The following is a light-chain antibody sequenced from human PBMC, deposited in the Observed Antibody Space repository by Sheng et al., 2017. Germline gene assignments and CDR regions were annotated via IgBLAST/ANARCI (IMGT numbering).Light chain of an antibody. Sequence: EIVMTQSPATLSVSPGQGVTLSCRASQNIADNLAWYQQRPGQTPTLLIYRVSARATGMPARFXGSGSGXEFTLTISNVQSEDFAVYYCQQYSSWRTTFGGGTKLEIK. CDR2: RVS. V-gene: IGKV3-15*01. CDR3: QQYSSWRTT. J-gene: IGKJ4*01. CDR1: QNIADN.